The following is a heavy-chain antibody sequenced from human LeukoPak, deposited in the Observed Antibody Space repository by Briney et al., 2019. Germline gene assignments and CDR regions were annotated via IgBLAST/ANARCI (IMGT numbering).Heavy chain of an antibody. CDR2: INLNSGGT. CDR1: GYTFTGYY. CDR3: ARDQGWDV. D-gene: IGHD6-19*01. J-gene: IGHJ6*02. V-gene: IGHV1-2*02. Sequence: ASAKVSCKASGYTFTGYYMHWVRQAPGQGLEWMAWINLNSGGTNYAQKFQGRVTMTRDTSISTAYMELGRLRSDDTAVYYCARDQGWDVWGQGTTVTVSS.